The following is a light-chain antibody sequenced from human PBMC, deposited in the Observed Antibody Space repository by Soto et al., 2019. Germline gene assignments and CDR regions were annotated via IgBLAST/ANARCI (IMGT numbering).Light chain of an antibody. Sequence: EITMSQAPATLSVSPGASATLSCRASQNVGNNLVWYQQKPGQAPRLLIYGASTRAAGIPDRFSGSGSGTEFTLTISGLQSDDFAVYYCQQFNNWPPWTFGQGSNVDI. V-gene: IGKV3-15*01. CDR3: QQFNNWPPWT. CDR1: QNVGNN. CDR2: GAS. J-gene: IGKJ1*01.